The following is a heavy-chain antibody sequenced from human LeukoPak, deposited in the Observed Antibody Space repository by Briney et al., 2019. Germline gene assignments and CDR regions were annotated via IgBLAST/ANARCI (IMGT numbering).Heavy chain of an antibody. J-gene: IGHJ6*03. CDR1: GFTFSSYE. Sequence: GGSLRLSCAASGFTFSSYEMNWVRQAPGKGLEWVSYISSSGSTIYYADSVKGRFTISRDHAKNSLYLQMNSLRAEDTAVYYCARCGYCSGGSCYSGSYYYMDVWGKGTTVTVSS. D-gene: IGHD2-15*01. CDR2: ISSSGSTI. CDR3: ARCGYCSGGSCYSGSYYYMDV. V-gene: IGHV3-48*03.